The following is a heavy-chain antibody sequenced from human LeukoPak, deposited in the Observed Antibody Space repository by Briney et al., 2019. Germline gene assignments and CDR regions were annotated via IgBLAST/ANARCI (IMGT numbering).Heavy chain of an antibody. V-gene: IGHV1-8*01. Sequence: ASVKVSCTSSGYTFTSYDSNWVRQATGQGLEWMGWMNPNSGNTGYAQKFQGRVTMTRNTSISTAYMELSSLRSEDTAVYYCALSYVDWFDPWGQGTLVTVSS. CDR1: GYTFTSYD. J-gene: IGHJ5*02. CDR3: ALSYVDWFDP. D-gene: IGHD5-18*01. CDR2: MNPNSGNT.